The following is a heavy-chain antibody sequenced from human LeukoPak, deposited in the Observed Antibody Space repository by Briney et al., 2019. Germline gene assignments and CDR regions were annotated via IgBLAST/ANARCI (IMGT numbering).Heavy chain of an antibody. CDR3: ARRGYSSGTFDY. CDR2: ISYSGST. CDR1: GGSISSSSYY. D-gene: IGHD6-19*01. V-gene: IGHV4-39*01. J-gene: IGHJ4*02. Sequence: SETLSLTRTVSGGSISSSSYYWGWIRQPPGKGLEWIGNISYSGSTYYNPSLKSRLTISVDTSKNQFSLKLSSVTAADTAVYYCARRGYSSGTFDYWGQGTLVTVSS.